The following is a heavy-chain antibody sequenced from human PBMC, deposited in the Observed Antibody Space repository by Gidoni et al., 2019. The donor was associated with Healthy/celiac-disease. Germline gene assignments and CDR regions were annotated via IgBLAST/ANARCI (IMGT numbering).Heavy chain of an antibody. CDR1: GGTFSSYA. CDR3: ARDLWCGGDCYYFDY. J-gene: IGHJ4*02. D-gene: IGHD2-21*01. CDR2: SIPIFGTA. Sequence: QVQLVQSGAEVQKPGSSVKVSCKASGGTFSSYAISWVRQAPGQGLEWMGGSIPIFGTANYAQKFQGRVTITADESTSTAYMELSSLRSEDTAVYYCARDLWCGGDCYYFDYWGQGTLVTVSS. V-gene: IGHV1-69*01.